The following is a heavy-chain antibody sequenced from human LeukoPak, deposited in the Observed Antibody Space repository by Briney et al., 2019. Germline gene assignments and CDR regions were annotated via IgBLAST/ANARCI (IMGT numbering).Heavy chain of an antibody. Sequence: PSETLSLTCTVSGGSISSSSYYWGWIRQPPGKGLEWIGSIYYSGSTYYNPSLKSRLTISADTSKNRFSLKLSSVTAADTAVYYCARYYDSSGYYHASDPIYYFDYWGQGTLVTVSS. D-gene: IGHD3-22*01. CDR2: IYYSGST. V-gene: IGHV4-39*01. CDR3: ARYYDSSGYYHASDPIYYFDY. J-gene: IGHJ4*02. CDR1: GGSISSSSYY.